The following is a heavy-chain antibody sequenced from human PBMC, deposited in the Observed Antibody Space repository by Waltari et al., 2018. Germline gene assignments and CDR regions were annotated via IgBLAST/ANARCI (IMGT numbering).Heavy chain of an antibody. J-gene: IGHJ4*02. Sequence: EVQLVESGGGLVQPGGSLRLSCAASGFTFSSYEMNWVRQAQGKGLEWVANIIKSVSTIYYTDSVKCRFSISRDDAKNSLYLQMNSLRAEDTAVYYCAREKYYYDRAGLDYWGQGTLVTVSS. D-gene: IGHD3-22*01. CDR1: GFTFSSYE. CDR2: IIKSVSTI. CDR3: AREKYYYDRAGLDY. V-gene: IGHV3-48*03.